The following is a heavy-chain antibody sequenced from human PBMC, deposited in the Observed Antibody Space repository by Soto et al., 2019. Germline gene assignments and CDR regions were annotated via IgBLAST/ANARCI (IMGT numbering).Heavy chain of an antibody. D-gene: IGHD1-1*01. Sequence: PGGSLRLSCAASGFTFSSYSMNWVRQAPGKGLEWVSSISSSSSYIYYADSVKGRFTISRDNAKNSLYLQMNSLRAEDTAVYYCARDRETGTTLDYWGQGTLVTVSS. CDR3: ARDRETGTTLDY. V-gene: IGHV3-21*01. CDR2: ISSSSSYI. CDR1: GFTFSSYS. J-gene: IGHJ4*02.